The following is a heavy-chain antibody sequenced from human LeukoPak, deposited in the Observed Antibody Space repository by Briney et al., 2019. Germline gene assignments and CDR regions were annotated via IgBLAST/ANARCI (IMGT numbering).Heavy chain of an antibody. CDR2: ISGSGGST. CDR1: GFIFSSYG. J-gene: IGHJ4*02. CDR3: AKDGDYDSSGYPAYYFDY. D-gene: IGHD3-22*01. Sequence: GGTLRLSCAASGFIFSSYGMSWVRQAPGKGLEWVSAISGSGGSTYYADSVKGRFTISRDNSKNTLYLQMNSLRAEDTAVYYCAKDGDYDSSGYPAYYFDYWGQGTLVTVSS. V-gene: IGHV3-23*01.